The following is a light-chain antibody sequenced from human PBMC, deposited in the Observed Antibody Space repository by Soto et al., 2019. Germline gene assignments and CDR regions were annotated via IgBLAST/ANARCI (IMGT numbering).Light chain of an antibody. V-gene: IGKV1-39*01. Sequence: DIQMTQSPSSLSASVGDRVTITCRASQGISTYLNGFQQKRGKAPELLIYAASSLQSAVPSRFCGSGSGKEITLTISSLQPEDFATYDCQQSYRLPLTFGGGTKVEIK. CDR1: QGISTY. J-gene: IGKJ4*01. CDR2: AAS. CDR3: QQSYRLPLT.